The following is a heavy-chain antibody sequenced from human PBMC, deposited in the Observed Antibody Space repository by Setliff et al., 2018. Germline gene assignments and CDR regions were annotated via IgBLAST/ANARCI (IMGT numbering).Heavy chain of an antibody. CDR2: INAGNGNT. J-gene: IGHJ4*02. Sequence: ASVKVSCKASGYTFTSYAMNWVRQAPGQGLEWMGWINAGNGNTKYSQKFQGRVTITRDTSASTAYMELSSLRSEDTAVYYCARDQGPNSSGWYYAGGSYPDYWGQGTLVTVSS. V-gene: IGHV1-3*01. D-gene: IGHD6-19*01. CDR3: ARDQGPNSSGWYYAGGSYPDY. CDR1: GYTFTSYA.